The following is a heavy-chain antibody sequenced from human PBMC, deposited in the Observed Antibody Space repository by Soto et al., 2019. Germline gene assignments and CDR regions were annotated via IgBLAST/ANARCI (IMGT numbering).Heavy chain of an antibody. J-gene: IGHJ6*02. Sequence: ASVKVSCKASGYTFTSYDINWVRQATGQGLERMGWMNPNSGNTGYAQKFQGRVTMTRNTSISTAYMELSSLRSGDTAVYYCARGNEVVSGMDVWGQGTTVTVSS. V-gene: IGHV1-8*01. CDR1: GYTFTSYD. CDR3: ARGNEVVSGMDV. D-gene: IGHD2-15*01. CDR2: MNPNSGNT.